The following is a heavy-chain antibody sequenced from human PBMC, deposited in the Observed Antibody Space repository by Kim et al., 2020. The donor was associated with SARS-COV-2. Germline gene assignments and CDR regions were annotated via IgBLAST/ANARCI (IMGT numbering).Heavy chain of an antibody. V-gene: IGHV4-59*08. D-gene: IGHD3-10*01. CDR3: ARHEPESGSYSPALDH. CDR2: TFYTGVT. J-gene: IGHJ4*02. CDR1: GASISRYY. Sequence: SETLSLTCTVSGASISRYYWSWIRQSPGKGLEWIGSTFYTGVTNYNPSLKSRLTISADTSKSQLSLRLSSVTAADTAVYYCARHEPESGSYSPALDHWGQGTLVTVSS.